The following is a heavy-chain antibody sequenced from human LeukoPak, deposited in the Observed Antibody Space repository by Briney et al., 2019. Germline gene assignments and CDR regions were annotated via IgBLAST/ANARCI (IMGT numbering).Heavy chain of an antibody. D-gene: IGHD7-27*01. J-gene: IGHJ4*02. Sequence: ASVKVSCKASGYTFSGYFIHWVRQAAGQGLGWMGRINSNSGVTEYAQKFQGRVAMSRDTSINTASMELSWLTPDDTAVYYCARDLSSTPNWEFDYWGQGTLVTVSS. V-gene: IGHV1-2*06. CDR1: GYTFSGYF. CDR2: INSNSGVT. CDR3: ARDLSSTPNWEFDY.